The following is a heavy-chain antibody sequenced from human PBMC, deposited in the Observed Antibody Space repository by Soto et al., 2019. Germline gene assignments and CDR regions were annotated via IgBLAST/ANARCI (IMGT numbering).Heavy chain of an antibody. CDR1: GGSFSGYY. Sequence: PSETLSLTCAVYGGSFSGYYWSWIRQPPGKGLEWFGEINHGGSTNYNPPLKSRVTISADKSKNKFSMTMSSVTAADTAVYYCARGGGIAVAHNWFDPWGQGTLVTV. V-gene: IGHV4-34*01. D-gene: IGHD6-19*01. J-gene: IGHJ5*02. CDR3: ARGGGIAVAHNWFDP. CDR2: INHGGST.